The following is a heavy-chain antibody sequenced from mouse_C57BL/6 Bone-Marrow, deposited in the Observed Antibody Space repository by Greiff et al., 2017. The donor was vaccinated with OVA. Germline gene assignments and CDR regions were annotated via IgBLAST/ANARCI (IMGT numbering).Heavy chain of an antibody. D-gene: IGHD1-1*01. Sequence: EVKLMESGEGLVKPGGSLKLSCAASGFTFSSYAMSWVRQTPEKRLEWVAYISSGGDYIYYADTVKGRFTISRDNARNTLYLQMSSLKSEDTAMYYCTSPNYYGSSYPLAYWGQGTLVTVSA. J-gene: IGHJ3*01. CDR2: ISSGGDYI. CDR1: GFTFSSYA. CDR3: TSPNYYGSSYPLAY. V-gene: IGHV5-9-1*02.